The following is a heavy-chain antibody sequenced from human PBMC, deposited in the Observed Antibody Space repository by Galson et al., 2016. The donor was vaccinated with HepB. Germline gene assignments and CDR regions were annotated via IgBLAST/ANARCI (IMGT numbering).Heavy chain of an antibody. Sequence: SLRLSCAASGFTFRNYGMTWVRQAPGKGLEDVSSISMSGNSRDYADSVKGRFTISRDNSKNTLSLQMNSLRAEDTAVYYCVQGSTAPAVWGKGTTVTVSS. CDR2: ISMSGNSR. CDR1: GFTFRNYG. CDR3: VQGSTAPAV. J-gene: IGHJ6*04. V-gene: IGHV3-23*05. D-gene: IGHD1-26*01.